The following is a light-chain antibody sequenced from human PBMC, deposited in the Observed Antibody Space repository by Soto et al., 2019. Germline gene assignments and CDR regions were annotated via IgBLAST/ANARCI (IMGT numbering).Light chain of an antibody. V-gene: IGKV1-5*03. Sequence: IQLTQSPSAVSASVGDRVTITCRASQSTSSYLAWYQQKPGKAPKLLIYQASSLENGVPSRFSGSGSGTEFSLTICSLQPDDFATYYCQQYSSHSTFGQGTKVDIK. J-gene: IGKJ1*01. CDR1: QSTSSY. CDR3: QQYSSHST. CDR2: QAS.